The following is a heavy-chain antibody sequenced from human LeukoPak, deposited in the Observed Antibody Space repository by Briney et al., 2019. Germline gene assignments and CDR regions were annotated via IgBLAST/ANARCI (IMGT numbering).Heavy chain of an antibody. D-gene: IGHD6-19*01. V-gene: IGHV3-21*01. CDR2: ISSSSSYI. CDR1: GFTFSSYS. Sequence: GGSLRLSCAASGFTFSSYSMNWVRQAPGKGLEWVSSISSSSSYIYYADSVKGRFTISRDNAKNSLYLQMNSLRAEDTAVYYCARVVAGTGFFDYWGQGTLVTVSS. J-gene: IGHJ4*02. CDR3: ARVVAGTGFFDY.